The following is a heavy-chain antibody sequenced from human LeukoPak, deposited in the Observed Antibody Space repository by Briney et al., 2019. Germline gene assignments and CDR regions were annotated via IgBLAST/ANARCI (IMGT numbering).Heavy chain of an antibody. D-gene: IGHD3-10*01. CDR2: ISGSGGST. CDR1: GFTFSSYG. J-gene: IGHJ4*02. CDR3: AKGLVRWFGELLYLGPTYIDY. Sequence: GGSLRLSCAASGFTFSSYGMSWVRQAPGKGLEWVSAISGSGGSTYYADSVKGRFTISRDNSKNTLYLQMNSLRAEDTAVYYCAKGLVRWFGELLYLGPTYIDYWGQGTLVTVSS. V-gene: IGHV3-23*01.